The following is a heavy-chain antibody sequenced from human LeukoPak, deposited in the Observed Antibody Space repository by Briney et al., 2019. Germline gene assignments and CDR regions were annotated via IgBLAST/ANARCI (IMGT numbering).Heavy chain of an antibody. CDR3: AKSLVGVTKHLWFGELLDY. V-gene: IGHV3-23*01. D-gene: IGHD3-10*01. CDR1: GFTFSSYA. J-gene: IGHJ4*02. CDR2: ISGSGGST. Sequence: PEGSLRLSCAASGFTFSSYAMSWVRQAPGKGLEWVSAISGSGGSTYYADSVKGRFTISRDNPKNTLYLQMNSLRAEDTAVYYCAKSLVGVTKHLWFGELLDYWGQGTLVTVSS.